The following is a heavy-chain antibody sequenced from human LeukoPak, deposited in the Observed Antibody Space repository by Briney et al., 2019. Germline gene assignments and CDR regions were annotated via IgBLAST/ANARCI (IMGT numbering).Heavy chain of an antibody. Sequence: PSETLSLTCTVSGDSLGSGDYYWNWIRQHPEKGLEWIGYIYHSGSPYYNPSLKSRTSISIDTSKNQVSLKLASVTVADTAVYYCARGVSGYEIDYWGQGTLVTVSS. J-gene: IGHJ4*02. CDR3: ARGVSGYEIDY. CDR2: IYHSGSP. D-gene: IGHD5-12*01. V-gene: IGHV4-31*03. CDR1: GDSLGSGDYY.